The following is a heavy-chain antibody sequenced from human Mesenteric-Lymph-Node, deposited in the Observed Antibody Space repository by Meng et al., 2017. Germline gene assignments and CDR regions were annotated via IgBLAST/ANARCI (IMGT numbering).Heavy chain of an antibody. CDR1: GFTFSSYS. CDR2: ISSSSSYI. Sequence: GGSLRLSCAASGFTFSSYSMNWVRQAPGKGLEWVSSISSSSSYIYYADSVKGRFTISRDNAKNSLYLQMNSLGAEDTAVYYCAGEGGVHSKYGFDIGYWGQGTLVTVSS. CDR3: AGEGGVHSKYGFDIGY. V-gene: IGHV3-21*01. J-gene: IGHJ4*02. D-gene: IGHD2-2*01.